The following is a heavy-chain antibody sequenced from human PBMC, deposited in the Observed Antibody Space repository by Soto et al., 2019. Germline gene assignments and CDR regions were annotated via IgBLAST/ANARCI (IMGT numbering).Heavy chain of an antibody. CDR1: GYTFTSYA. CDR2: INAGNGNT. CDR3: ARGGSRYWYFDL. D-gene: IGHD1-26*01. J-gene: IGHJ2*01. Sequence: QVQLVQSGAEVKKPGASVKVSCKASGYTFTSYAMHWVRQAPGQRLEWMGWINAGNGNTKYSQKFQGRVTITRDTSACTADIGLSSLRSEETAGDYCARGGSRYWYFDLWGRGTLVTVSS. V-gene: IGHV1-3*01.